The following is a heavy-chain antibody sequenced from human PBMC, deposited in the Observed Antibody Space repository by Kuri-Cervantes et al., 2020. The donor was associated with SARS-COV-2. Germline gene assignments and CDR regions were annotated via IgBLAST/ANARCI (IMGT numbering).Heavy chain of an antibody. J-gene: IGHJ6*03. CDR1: GYTFTSYG. D-gene: IGHD2-2*01. CDR2: ISAYNGNT. Sequence: ASVKVSCKASGYTFTSYGISWVRQAPGQGLEWMGWISAYNGNTNYAQKLQGRVTMTTDTSTSTAYMELSSLRSEDTAVYYCAREQMSRTNIVVPAAIRYYYYYMDVWGKGTTVTVSS. V-gene: IGHV1-18*01. CDR3: AREQMSRTNIVVPAAIRYYYYYMDV.